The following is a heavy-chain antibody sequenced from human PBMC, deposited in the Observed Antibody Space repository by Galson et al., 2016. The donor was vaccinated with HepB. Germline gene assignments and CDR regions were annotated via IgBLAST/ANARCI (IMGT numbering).Heavy chain of an antibody. V-gene: IGHV1-24*01. J-gene: IGHJ4*02. CDR3: ATGTHYASGSHAC. D-gene: IGHD3-10*01. CDR1: GYPLTELS. Sequence: SVKVSCKISGYPLTELSMHWVRQAPGKGLEWVGGYDAEKGETVFAQKVQGRVTMTEDTSTDTAFMELTSLRSEDTAVYYCATGTHYASGSHACWGQGTLVTVSS. CDR2: YDAEKGET.